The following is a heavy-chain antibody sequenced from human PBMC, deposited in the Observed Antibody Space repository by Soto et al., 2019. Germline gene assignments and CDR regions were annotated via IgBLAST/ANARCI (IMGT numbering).Heavy chain of an antibody. CDR3: ARVLYYGSGSYSPYGMDV. CDR2: VSPPFRTS. Sequence: QVQLVQSGAEVKKPGSSVKVSCKTYGVSFNNNGIGWVRQAPGHGLERMGGVSPPFRTSNYARKFQGRILITADASTGTVNIELSSLTSEDTAQYYCARVLYYGSGSYSPYGMDVWGQGTTVTVSS. CDR1: GVSFNNNG. D-gene: IGHD3-10*01. V-gene: IGHV1-69*01. J-gene: IGHJ6*02.